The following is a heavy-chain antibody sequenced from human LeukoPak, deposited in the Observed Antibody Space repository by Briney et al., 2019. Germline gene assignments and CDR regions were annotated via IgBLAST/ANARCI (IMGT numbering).Heavy chain of an antibody. Sequence: SETLSLTCTVSGGSISGSSYYWGWIRQPPGKGLEWIGSIYYSGSTYYNPSLKSRVTISVDTSKNQFSLKLNSVTATDTAVYYCARHYEPWGQGTLVTVSS. CDR2: IYYSGST. D-gene: IGHD3-16*01. V-gene: IGHV4-39*01. J-gene: IGHJ4*02. CDR1: GGSISGSSYY. CDR3: ARHYEP.